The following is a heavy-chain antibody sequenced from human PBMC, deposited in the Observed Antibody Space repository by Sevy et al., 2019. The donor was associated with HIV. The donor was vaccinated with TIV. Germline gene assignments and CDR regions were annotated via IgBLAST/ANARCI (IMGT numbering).Heavy chain of an antibody. CDR2: ISGSGGST. CDR3: AKAGVVRRQGGHPFDY. CDR1: GFTFSSYA. D-gene: IGHD2-15*01. V-gene: IGHV3-23*01. J-gene: IGHJ4*02. Sequence: GESLKISCAASGFTFSSYAMSWVRQAPGKGLEWVSAISGSGGSTYYADSVKGRFTISRDNSKNTLYLQMNSLRAEDTAVYYCAKAGVVRRQGGHPFDYWGQGTLVTVSS.